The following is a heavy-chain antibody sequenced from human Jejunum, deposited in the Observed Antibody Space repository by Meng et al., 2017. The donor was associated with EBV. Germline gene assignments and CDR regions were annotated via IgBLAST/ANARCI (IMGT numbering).Heavy chain of an antibody. CDR1: GFTFSGFW. CDR3: AKDRNYYIDY. CDR2: INGDGSRT. V-gene: IGHV3-74*01. J-gene: IGHJ4*02. Sequence: GGARGGLMQPGGSLRLCCAAVGFTFSGFWMYWVRQVPGKGRVWILRINGDGSRTTYADSVKDRFTISRDNAKNTLYLQMSSLRAEDTAVYYCAKDRNYYIDYWGQGTLVTVSS.